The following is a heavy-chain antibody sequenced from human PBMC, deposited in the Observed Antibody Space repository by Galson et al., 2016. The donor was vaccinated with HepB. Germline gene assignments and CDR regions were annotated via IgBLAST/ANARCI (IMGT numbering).Heavy chain of an antibody. Sequence: PALVKPTQTLTLTCNFSGFSLKTDEMCVTWIRQPPGRALEWLARIYWDDEKRYSVSLKTRLSISKDASRNLVALTMTNMNPVDTGTYYCARTRGPTKGIDVWGQGILVTVSS. D-gene: IGHD2-8*01. CDR3: ARTRGPTKGIDV. J-gene: IGHJ4*02. V-gene: IGHV2-70*11. CDR1: GFSLKTDEMC. CDR2: IYWDDEK.